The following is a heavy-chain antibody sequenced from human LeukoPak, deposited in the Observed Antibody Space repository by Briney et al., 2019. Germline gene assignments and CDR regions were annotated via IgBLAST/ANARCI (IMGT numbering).Heavy chain of an antibody. J-gene: IGHJ4*02. V-gene: IGHV1-69*13. CDR3: ARGERWLQLRSHFDY. CDR2: IIPIFGTA. CDR1: GGTFSSYA. D-gene: IGHD5-24*01. Sequence: SVKVSCKASGGTFSSYAISWVRQAPGQGLEWMGGIIPIFGTANYAQKFQGRVTITADESTSTAYMELSSLRSEDTAVYYCARGERWLQLRSHFDYWGQGTLVTVSS.